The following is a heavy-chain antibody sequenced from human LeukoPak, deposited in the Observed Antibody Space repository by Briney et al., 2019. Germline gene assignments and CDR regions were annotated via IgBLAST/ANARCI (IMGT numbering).Heavy chain of an antibody. CDR2: FDPEDGET. CDR3: ATHSSWPFEFDY. V-gene: IGHV1-24*01. D-gene: IGHD6-13*01. CDR1: GYTLTELS. J-gene: IGHJ4*02. Sequence: EASVNVSCKVSGYTLTELSMHWVRQAPGKGLEWMGGFDPEDGETIYAQKFQGRVTMTEDTSTDTAYMELSSLRSEDTAVYYCATHSSWPFEFDYWGQGTLVTVSS.